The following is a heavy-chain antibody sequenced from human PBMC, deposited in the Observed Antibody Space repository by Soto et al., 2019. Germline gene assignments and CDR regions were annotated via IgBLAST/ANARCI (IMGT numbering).Heavy chain of an antibody. CDR2: IYYSGST. CDR1: GGSISSGGYY. J-gene: IGHJ5*02. V-gene: IGHV4-31*03. Sequence: SETLSLTCTVSGGSISSGGYYWSWIRQHPGKGLEWIGYIYYSGSTYYNPSLKSRVTISVDTSKNQFSLKLSSVTAADTAVYYCASGMVRGVTSWFDPWGQGTLSTVSS. D-gene: IGHD3-10*01. CDR3: ASGMVRGVTSWFDP.